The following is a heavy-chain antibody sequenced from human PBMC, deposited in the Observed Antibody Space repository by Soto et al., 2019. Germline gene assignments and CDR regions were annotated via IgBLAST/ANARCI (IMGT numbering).Heavy chain of an antibody. D-gene: IGHD6-6*01. CDR2: ISYDGSNK. J-gene: IGHJ5*02. CDR3: AKEGYEYSSFLLNRFDP. V-gene: IGHV3-30*18. Sequence: GGSLRLSCAASGFTFNNYGMHWVRQAPGKGLEWVAVISYDGSNKYYADSVKGRFTISRDNSKNTLYLHMNSLRAEDTAVYYCAKEGYEYSSFLLNRFDPWGQGTLVTVSS. CDR1: GFTFNNYG.